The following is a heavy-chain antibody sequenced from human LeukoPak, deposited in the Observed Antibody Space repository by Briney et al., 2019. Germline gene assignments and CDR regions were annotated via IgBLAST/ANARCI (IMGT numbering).Heavy chain of an antibody. J-gene: IGHJ6*02. CDR3: ARCGNDVRSGLRYYYYGMDV. D-gene: IGHD1-1*01. CDR1: GFTFSSYE. V-gene: IGHV3-48*03. Sequence: SGGSLRLSCAASGFTFSSYEMNCVRQAPGKGLEWVSYINSRGSTIHYADSVKGRLTISRDNAKNSLYLQINSLSAEDTAVYYCARCGNDVRSGLRYYYYGMDVWGQGTTVTVSS. CDR2: INSRGSTI.